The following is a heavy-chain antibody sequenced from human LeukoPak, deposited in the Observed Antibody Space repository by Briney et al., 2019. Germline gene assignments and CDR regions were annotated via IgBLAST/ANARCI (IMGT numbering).Heavy chain of an antibody. CDR2: IYDRGSN. V-gene: IGHV4-59*01. J-gene: IGHJ4*02. Sequence: PSETLSLTCTVSGGSISSYYWSWVRQPPGKGLEWIGHIYDRGSNKYTPYLKSRVTRSVDTFKIQFSLRLSSVTAADTAVYYCARGRTFDNWGQGTLVTVSS. CDR3: ARGRTFDN. CDR1: GGSISSYY.